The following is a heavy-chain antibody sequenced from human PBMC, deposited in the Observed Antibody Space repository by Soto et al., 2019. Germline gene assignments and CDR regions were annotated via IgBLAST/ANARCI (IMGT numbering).Heavy chain of an antibody. Sequence: QVQLMESGGGVVQPGRSLRLSCAASGFIFSNYGMHWVRQAPGKGLEWVALVYYDGSYENYADSVKGRFTISRDNAKNSLYLQMNSLRAEDTAVYYCARVGVVTAAGTSDYWGQGTLVTVSS. D-gene: IGHD6-13*01. J-gene: IGHJ4*02. CDR3: ARVGVVTAAGTSDY. CDR2: VYYDGSYE. V-gene: IGHV3-33*01. CDR1: GFIFSNYG.